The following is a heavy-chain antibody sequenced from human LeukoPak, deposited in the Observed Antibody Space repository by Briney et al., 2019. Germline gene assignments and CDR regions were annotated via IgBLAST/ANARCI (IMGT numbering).Heavy chain of an antibody. J-gene: IGHJ3*02. D-gene: IGHD3-10*01. Sequence: GGALRLSCAASGFTFSDYYMSWIRQAPGKGLEWVSYISGSDSPIYYADSVKGRFTISRDNAKNSLYLQMNSLRAEDTAVYYCARARGYGSMIRAFDISGQGTMVTVSS. CDR2: ISGSDSPI. CDR1: GFTFSDYY. CDR3: ARARGYGSMIRAFDI. V-gene: IGHV3-11*01.